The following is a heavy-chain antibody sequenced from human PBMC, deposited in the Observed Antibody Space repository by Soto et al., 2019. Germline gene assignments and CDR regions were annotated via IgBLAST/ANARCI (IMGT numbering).Heavy chain of an antibody. CDR2: ISGSGGST. D-gene: IGHD3-3*01. CDR1: GFTFSSYA. Sequence: GGSLRLSCAASGFTFSSYAMSWVRQAPGKGLEWVSAISGSGGSTYYADSVKGRFTISRDNSKNTLYLQMNSLRAEDTAVYYCAKGVYWGGYKLDYFDYWGQGTLVTVSS. V-gene: IGHV3-23*01. CDR3: AKGVYWGGYKLDYFDY. J-gene: IGHJ4*02.